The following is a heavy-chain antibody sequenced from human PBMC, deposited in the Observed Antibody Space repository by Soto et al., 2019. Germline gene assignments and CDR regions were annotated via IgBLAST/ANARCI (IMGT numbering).Heavy chain of an antibody. CDR1: GGTFSRNV. D-gene: IGHD3-22*01. J-gene: IGHJ6*02. Sequence: QVQLVQSGVEVKKTESSVKVSCKTSGGTFSRNVISWVRQAPVQGLEWMGGIIPLSGTANYAQQFQGRVAITEDESTSNDYIELNSLRSEHAAVYYCARAYNTSAYYIPYCLDVWGRGITVTVSS. CDR3: ARAYNTSAYYIPYCLDV. V-gene: IGHV1-69*12. CDR2: IIPLSGTA.